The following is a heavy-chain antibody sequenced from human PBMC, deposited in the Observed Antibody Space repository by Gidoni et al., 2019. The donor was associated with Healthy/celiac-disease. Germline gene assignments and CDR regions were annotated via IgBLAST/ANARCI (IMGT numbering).Heavy chain of an antibody. CDR1: VFTFSSSS. J-gene: IGHJ4*02. CDR3: ARGVATYYFDY. Sequence: EVQLVESGGGWVQPGGSRRLSCAASVFTFSSSSMNWVRQAPGKGLEWVSYISSSSSTIYYADSVKGRFTISRDNAKNSLYLQMNSLRAEDTAVYYCARGVATYYFDYWGQGTLVTVSS. D-gene: IGHD5-12*01. V-gene: IGHV3-48*01. CDR2: ISSSSSTI.